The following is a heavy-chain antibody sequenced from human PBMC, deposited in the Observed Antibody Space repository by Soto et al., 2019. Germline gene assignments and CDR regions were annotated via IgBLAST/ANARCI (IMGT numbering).Heavy chain of an antibody. J-gene: IGHJ3*02. Sequence: ASVKVSCKASGCTFTGYYMHWVRQAPGQGLEWMGWINPNSGGTNYAQKFQGWVTMTRDTSISTAYMELSRLRSDDTAVYYCARLDYGGKGAFDIWGQGTMVTVSS. CDR1: GCTFTGYY. CDR2: INPNSGGT. D-gene: IGHD4-17*01. CDR3: ARLDYGGKGAFDI. V-gene: IGHV1-2*04.